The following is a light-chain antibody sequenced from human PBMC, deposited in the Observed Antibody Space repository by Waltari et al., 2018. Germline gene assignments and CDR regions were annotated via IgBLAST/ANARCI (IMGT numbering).Light chain of an antibody. CDR1: QSISNY. CDR3: QQSHSSPRT. J-gene: IGKJ1*01. Sequence: DIQMTQSPSSLSAPVGDRVTITCRTSQSISNYLNWYQQKPGKAPKVLIYAASSLQSGVPSRFSGSGSGTDFTLTISTLQPEDSATYYCQQSHSSPRTFGQGTKVEIK. CDR2: AAS. V-gene: IGKV1-39*01.